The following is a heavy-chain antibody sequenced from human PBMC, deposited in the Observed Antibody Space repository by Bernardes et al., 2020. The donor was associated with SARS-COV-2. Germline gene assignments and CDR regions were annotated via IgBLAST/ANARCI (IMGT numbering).Heavy chain of an antibody. CDR2: INGDGSAT. CDR1: GFTFNSYY. D-gene: IGHD1-26*01. J-gene: IGHJ4*02. Sequence: GGSLRLSCAASGFTFNSYYIHWVRQVPDKGLVWVSRINGDGSATNYADSVKGRFTISRDNARNTVYLQMNSVRGEDTAVYYCARGSGNYDFDYWGQGTLLTVSS. V-gene: IGHV3-74*01. CDR3: ARGSGNYDFDY.